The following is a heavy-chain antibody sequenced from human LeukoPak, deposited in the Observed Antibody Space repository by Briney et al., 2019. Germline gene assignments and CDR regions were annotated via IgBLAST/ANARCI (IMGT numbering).Heavy chain of an antibody. CDR3: AREGCSGGDCYSLVPDAFDI. CDR1: GFTFSSYG. J-gene: IGHJ3*02. V-gene: IGHV3-33*01. CDR2: IWYDGRNK. D-gene: IGHD2-15*01. Sequence: GGSLRLSCAASGFTFSSYGMHWVRQAPGKGLEWVAVIWYDGRNKYYADYVKGRFTISRDKSKNTLYLQMNSLRAEDTAVYYCAREGCSGGDCYSLVPDAFDIWGQGTMVTVSS.